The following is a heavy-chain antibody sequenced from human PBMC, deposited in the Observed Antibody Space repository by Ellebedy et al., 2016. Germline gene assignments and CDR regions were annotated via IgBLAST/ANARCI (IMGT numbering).Heavy chain of an antibody. V-gene: IGHV3-30-3*01. D-gene: IGHD3-3*01. Sequence: GESLKISXAASGFTFSSYAMHWVRQAPGKGLEWVAVISYDGSNKYYADSVKGRFTISRDNSKNTLYLQMNSLRAEDTAVYYCARDGVLRFLEWLPPMGCYMDVWGKGTTVTVSS. CDR3: ARDGVLRFLEWLPPMGCYMDV. J-gene: IGHJ6*03. CDR2: ISYDGSNK. CDR1: GFTFSSYA.